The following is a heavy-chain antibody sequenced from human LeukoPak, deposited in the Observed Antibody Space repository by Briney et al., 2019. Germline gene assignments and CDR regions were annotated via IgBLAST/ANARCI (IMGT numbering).Heavy chain of an antibody. Sequence: SSYSMNWVRQPPGKGLEWIGSIYYSGSTYYNPSLKSRVTISVDTSKNQFSLKLSSVTAADTAVYYCARVHDGDYFQHWGQGTLVTVSS. CDR3: ARVHDGDYFQH. CDR2: IYYSGST. J-gene: IGHJ1*01. CDR1: SSYS. V-gene: IGHV4-39*07.